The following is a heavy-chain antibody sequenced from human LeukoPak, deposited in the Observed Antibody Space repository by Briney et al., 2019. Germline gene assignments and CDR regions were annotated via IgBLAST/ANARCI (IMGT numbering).Heavy chain of an antibody. CDR3: ARGEITSGGVIVVFDS. CDR1: GYTFTGYY. CDR2: INPNSGGT. Sequence: GASVKVSCKASGYTFTGYYMHWVRQAPGQGLEWMGWINPNSGGTNHAQKFHGRVTMTRDTSISTAYMELSRLRSDDTAVYYCARGEITSGGVIVVFDSWGQGTLVTVSS. V-gene: IGHV1-2*02. D-gene: IGHD3-16*02. J-gene: IGHJ4*02.